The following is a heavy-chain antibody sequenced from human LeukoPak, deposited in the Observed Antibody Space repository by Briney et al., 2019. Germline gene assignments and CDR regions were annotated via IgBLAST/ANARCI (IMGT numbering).Heavy chain of an antibody. J-gene: IGHJ3*02. D-gene: IGHD3-3*01. Sequence: GGSLRLSCAASGFTFSSYAMSWVRQAPGKGLEWVSAISGSGGSTYYADSVKGRFTISRDNSKNTLYLQMNSLRAEDTAVYYCAKNQKSNYDFWSGGVVFDIWGQGTMVTVSS. V-gene: IGHV3-23*01. CDR2: ISGSGGST. CDR3: AKNQKSNYDFWSGGVVFDI. CDR1: GFTFSSYA.